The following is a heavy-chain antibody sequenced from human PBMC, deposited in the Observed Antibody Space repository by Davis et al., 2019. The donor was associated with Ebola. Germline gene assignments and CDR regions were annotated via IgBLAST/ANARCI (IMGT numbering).Heavy chain of an antibody. Sequence: ASVKVSFKASGYTFTSYAMHWVRQAPGQRLEWMGWSNAGNGNTKYSQKFQGRVTITRDTSASTAYMELSSLRSEDTAVYYYARGMVGATTPDYWGQGTLVTVSS. V-gene: IGHV1-3*01. J-gene: IGHJ4*02. CDR3: ARGMVGATTPDY. CDR1: GYTFTSYA. CDR2: SNAGNGNT. D-gene: IGHD1-26*01.